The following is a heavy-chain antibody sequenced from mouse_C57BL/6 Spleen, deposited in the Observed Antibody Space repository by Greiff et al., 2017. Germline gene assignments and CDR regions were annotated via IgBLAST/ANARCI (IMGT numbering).Heavy chain of an antibody. CDR3: ARPTGTWGYAMDY. CDR1: GFTFSDYG. CDR2: ISSGSSTI. V-gene: IGHV5-17*01. D-gene: IGHD4-1*02. J-gene: IGHJ4*01. Sequence: DVQLQESGGGLVKPGGSLKLSCAASGFTFSDYGMHWVRQAPEKGLEWVAYISSGSSTIYYADTVKGRFTISRDNAKNTLFLQMTSLRSEDTAMYYCARPTGTWGYAMDYWGQGTSVTVSS.